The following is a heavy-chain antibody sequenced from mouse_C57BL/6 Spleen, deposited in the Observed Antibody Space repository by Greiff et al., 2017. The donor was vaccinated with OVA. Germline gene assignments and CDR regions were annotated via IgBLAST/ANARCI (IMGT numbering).Heavy chain of an antibody. V-gene: IGHV1-85*01. Sequence: VQLQQSGPELVKPGASVKLSCKASGYTFTSYDINWVKQRPGQGLEWIGWIYPRDGSTKYNEKFKGKATLTVDTSSSTAYMELHSLTSEDSAVYFCAKDYYGSSYKAWCAYWGQGTLVTVSA. D-gene: IGHD1-1*01. CDR1: GYTFTSYD. J-gene: IGHJ3*01. CDR3: AKDYYGSSYKAWCAY. CDR2: IYPRDGST.